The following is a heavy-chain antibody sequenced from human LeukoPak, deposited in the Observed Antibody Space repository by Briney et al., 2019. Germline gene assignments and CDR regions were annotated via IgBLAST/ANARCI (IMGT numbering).Heavy chain of an antibody. Sequence: GGSLRLSCAASGFTFSSYGMHWVRQAPGKGLEWVAFIRYDGSNKYYADSVKGRFTISRDNSKNTLYLQMNSLRAEDTAVYYCARDGLWSGYYPLLNWGQGTLVTVSS. CDR1: GFTFSSYG. CDR3: ARDGLWSGYYPLLN. CDR2: IRYDGSNK. V-gene: IGHV3-30*02. J-gene: IGHJ4*02. D-gene: IGHD3-3*01.